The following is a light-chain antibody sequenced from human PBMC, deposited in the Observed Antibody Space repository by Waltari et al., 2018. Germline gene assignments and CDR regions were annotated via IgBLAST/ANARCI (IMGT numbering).Light chain of an antibody. J-gene: IGKJ1*01. CDR3: QQYHGDSPT. Sequence: DTQMTQSPSTLSAYVGDRVPITCRASQNIYNWLAWYQQKPGEAPEVLIYDASSLRSGVPSRFSGSGSGTEFTLTISSLQPGDFATYYCQQYHGDSPTFGQGTRVEIK. CDR2: DAS. CDR1: QNIYNW. V-gene: IGKV1-5*01.